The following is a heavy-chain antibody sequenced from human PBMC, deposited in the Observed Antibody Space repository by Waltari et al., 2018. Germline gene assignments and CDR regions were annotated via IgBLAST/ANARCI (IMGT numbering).Heavy chain of an antibody. V-gene: IGHV4-39*07. D-gene: IGHD4-17*01. J-gene: IGHJ3*02. CDR1: GGSISSSSYY. Sequence: QLQLQESGPRLVKPSETLSLTCTVSGGSISSSSYYWGWLRQPPGKGLEWIGSIYYSGSTYYNPSLKSRVTISVDTSKNQFSLKLSSVTAADTAVYYCARGDYGDYQDAFDIWGQGTMVTVSS. CDR2: IYYSGST. CDR3: ARGDYGDYQDAFDI.